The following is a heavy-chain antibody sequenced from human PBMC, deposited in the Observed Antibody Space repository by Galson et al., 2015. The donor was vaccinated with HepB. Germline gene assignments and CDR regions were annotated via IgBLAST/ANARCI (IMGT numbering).Heavy chain of an antibody. CDR3: ARVDNYDILTGYYEGFDY. CDR2: INPSGGST. D-gene: IGHD3-9*01. CDR1: GYTFTSYY. Sequence: SVKVSCKASGYTFTSYYMHWVRQAPGQGLEWMGIINPSGGSTSYAQKFQGRVTMTRDTSTSTVCMELSSLRSEDTAVYYCARVDNYDILTGYYEGFDYWGQGTLVTVSS. J-gene: IGHJ4*02. V-gene: IGHV1-46*01.